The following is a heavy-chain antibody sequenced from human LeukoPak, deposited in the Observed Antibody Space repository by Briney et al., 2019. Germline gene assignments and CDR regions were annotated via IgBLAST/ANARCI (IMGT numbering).Heavy chain of an antibody. Sequence: SETLSLTCAVYGGSFSGYYWSWIRQPPGKGLEWIGEINHSGSTNYNPSLKSRVTISVDTSKNQFSLKLSSVTAADTAVYYCARAPLVTTVGFDPWGQGTLVTVSS. D-gene: IGHD4-11*01. CDR3: ARAPLVTTVGFDP. V-gene: IGHV4-34*01. J-gene: IGHJ5*02. CDR2: INHSGST. CDR1: GGSFSGYY.